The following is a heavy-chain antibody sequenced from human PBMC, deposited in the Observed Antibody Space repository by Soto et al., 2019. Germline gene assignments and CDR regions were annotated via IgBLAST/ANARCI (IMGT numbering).Heavy chain of an antibody. Sequence: GGSLRLSCAASGFTFSSYAMSWVRQAPGKGLEWVSAISGSGGSTYYADSVKGRFTISRDNSKNTLYLQMNSLRAEDTAVYYCAKHPGPVVVVAATRLNWFDPWGQGTLVTVSS. CDR2: ISGSGGST. D-gene: IGHD2-15*01. J-gene: IGHJ5*02. V-gene: IGHV3-23*01. CDR1: GFTFSSYA. CDR3: AKHPGPVVVVAATRLNWFDP.